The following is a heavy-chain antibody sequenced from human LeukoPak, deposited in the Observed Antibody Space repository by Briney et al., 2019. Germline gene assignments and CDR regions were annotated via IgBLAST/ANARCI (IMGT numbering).Heavy chain of an antibody. CDR1: GGSISSYY. CDR3: ARESADCSSTSCYPGDYYYYYYMDV. J-gene: IGHJ6*03. V-gene: IGHV4-4*07. CDR2: IYTSGST. D-gene: IGHD2-2*01. Sequence: SETLSLTCTVSGGSISSYYWSWIRQPAGKGLEWIGRIYTSGSTNYNPSLKSRVTMSVDTSKNQFSLKLSSVTAADTAVYYCARESADCSSTSCYPGDYYYYYYMDVWGKGTTVTVSS.